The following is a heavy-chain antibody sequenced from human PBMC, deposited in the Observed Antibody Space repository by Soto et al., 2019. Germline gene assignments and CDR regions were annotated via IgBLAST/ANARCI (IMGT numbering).Heavy chain of an antibody. CDR2: TSYAGSDE. J-gene: IGHJ4*02. Sequence: QVQRVESGGGVVQPGRSLRLSCAGAGFTFSTYGIYWVRQAPGKGLEWVAGTSYAGSDEYYADSVKGRFTISRDNSKRTLAMQMNNLGVEDTAMYYCAWNYYGSGSAYWGQGTLVTVSS. CDR3: AWNYYGSGSAY. V-gene: IGHV3-30*03. CDR1: GFTFSTYG. D-gene: IGHD3-10*01.